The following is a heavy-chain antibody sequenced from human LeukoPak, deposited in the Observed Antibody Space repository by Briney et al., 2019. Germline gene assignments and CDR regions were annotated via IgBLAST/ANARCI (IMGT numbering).Heavy chain of an antibody. V-gene: IGHV1-69*13. Sequence: ASVKVSCKASGFTFTSYGISWVRQAPGQGLEWMGGIIPVFGTSNYAQKFQGRVTITADESKRTAYMELSSLRSEDTAVYYCARVTGGRYCSTTSCYMRGWFDPWGQGTLVTVSS. D-gene: IGHD2-2*02. CDR3: ARVTGGRYCSTTSCYMRGWFDP. CDR1: GFTFTSYG. CDR2: IIPVFGTS. J-gene: IGHJ5*02.